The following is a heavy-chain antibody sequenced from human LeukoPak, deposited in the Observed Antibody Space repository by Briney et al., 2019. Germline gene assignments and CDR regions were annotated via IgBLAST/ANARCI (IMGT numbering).Heavy chain of an antibody. D-gene: IGHD4-17*01. CDR1: GGSISSGDYY. CDR3: ASETTVTTPHYFNY. V-gene: IGHV4-30-4*01. J-gene: IGHJ4*02. Sequence: SETLSLTCTVSGGSISSGDYYWSWIRQPPGKGLEWIGFIYYSGSTYYNPSLKSRVTISVDTSKNQFSLKLSSVTAADTAVYYCASETTVTTPHYFNYWGQGTLVTVPS. CDR2: IYYSGST.